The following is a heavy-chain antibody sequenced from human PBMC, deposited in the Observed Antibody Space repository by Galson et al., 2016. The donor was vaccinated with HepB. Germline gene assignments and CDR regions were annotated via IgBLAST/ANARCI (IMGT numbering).Heavy chain of an antibody. CDR2: ITGSGATT. Sequence: SLRLSCAASGFTFSSYAMNWVRQAPGKGLEWVSPITGSGATTHDADSVKGRFTISRDNSKNTLYLQMNSLRAEDTAVYYCAKDRAPLVPGPRIEDWSQGTLVTVSS. D-gene: IGHD6-13*01. CDR3: AKDRAPLVPGPRIED. V-gene: IGHV3-23*01. CDR1: GFTFSSYA. J-gene: IGHJ4*02.